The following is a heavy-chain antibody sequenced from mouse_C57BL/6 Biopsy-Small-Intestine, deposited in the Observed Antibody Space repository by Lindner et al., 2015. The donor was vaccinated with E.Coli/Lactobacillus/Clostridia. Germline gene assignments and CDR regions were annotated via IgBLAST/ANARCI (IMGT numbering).Heavy chain of an antibody. CDR1: GYNFIDYY. CDR2: INPNNAGT. J-gene: IGHJ4*01. CDR3: ARDGGDFTFLDF. V-gene: IGHV1-19*01. D-gene: IGHD2-13*01. Sequence: SVKVSCKTSGYNFIDYYIHWVATGPSDMGLSGWECINPNNAGTYFSKKFRGRVSFTRDTSISTAYMDLNSLRSDDTAVYWCARDGGDFTFLDFWGQGTLVTVSS.